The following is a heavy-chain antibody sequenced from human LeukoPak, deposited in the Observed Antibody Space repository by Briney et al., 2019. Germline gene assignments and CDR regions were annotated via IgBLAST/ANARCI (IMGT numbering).Heavy chain of an antibody. CDR2: IDWDDDR. J-gene: IGHJ4*02. CDR3: ARISDHYDSSGYSVFDY. D-gene: IGHD3-22*01. Sequence: SGPTLVNPTQTLXLTCTFSGFSLRSSGMCVSWIRQPPGKALEWLARIDWDDDRYYSTSLKTWLTISKDTSKNQVVLTMINMDPVDTATYYCARISDHYDSSGYSVFDYWGQGILVTVSS. V-gene: IGHV2-70*11. CDR1: GFSLRSSGMC.